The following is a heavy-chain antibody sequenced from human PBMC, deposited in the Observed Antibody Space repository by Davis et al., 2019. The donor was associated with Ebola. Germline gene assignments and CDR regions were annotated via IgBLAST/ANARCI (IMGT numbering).Heavy chain of an antibody. J-gene: IGHJ4*02. V-gene: IGHV3-30*18. CDR2: ISYDGSNK. D-gene: IGHD1-26*01. CDR1: GFTFSSSG. Sequence: PGGSLRLSCAASGFTFSSSGMHWVRPAPGQGLAWVAVISYDGSNKYYADSVKGRFTISRDNSKNTLYLQMNSLRAEDTAVYYCAKARIVGATRGVNYWGQGTLVTVSS. CDR3: AKARIVGATRGVNY.